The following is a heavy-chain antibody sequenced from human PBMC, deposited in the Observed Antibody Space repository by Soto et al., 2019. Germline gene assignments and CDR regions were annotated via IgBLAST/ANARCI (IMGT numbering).Heavy chain of an antibody. Sequence: SETLSLTCTVSGGSISSSSYYWGWIRQPPGKGLEWIGSIYYSGSTYYNPSLKSRVTISVDTSKNQFSLKLSSVTAADTAVYYCAREHYDFWSGYYTGTDYWGQGPLVTVSS. CDR3: AREHYDFWSGYYTGTDY. CDR1: GGSISSSSYY. J-gene: IGHJ4*02. D-gene: IGHD3-3*01. V-gene: IGHV4-39*02. CDR2: IYYSGST.